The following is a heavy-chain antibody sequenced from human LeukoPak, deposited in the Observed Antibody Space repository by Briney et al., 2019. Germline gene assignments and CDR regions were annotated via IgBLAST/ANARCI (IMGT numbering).Heavy chain of an antibody. D-gene: IGHD7-27*01. CDR1: GYTFSGNY. CDR3: ARGPPNWGFDF. Sequence: ASVKVSCKASGYTFSGNYMHWVRQAPGQGLEWMGWINPNSGGTNYAQKFQGRVTMTRDTSISTAFMELTSLRSEDTAVYYCARGPPNWGFDFWGQGALVTVSS. J-gene: IGHJ4*02. CDR2: INPNSGGT. V-gene: IGHV1-2*02.